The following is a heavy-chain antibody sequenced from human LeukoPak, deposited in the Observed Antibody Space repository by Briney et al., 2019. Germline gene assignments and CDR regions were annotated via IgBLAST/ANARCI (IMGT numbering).Heavy chain of an antibody. V-gene: IGHV4-59*11. CDR3: ARFGTSSSRFFDQ. CDR1: VGSISAHY. Sequence: PSETLSLTCTVSVGSISAHYWSWIRKPPGKGLEWIGYIHYSGTTNYYPSLKSRVTIALDTSKNQFSLKLNSVTAADTAVYYCARFGTSSSRFFDQWGQGTLVTVSS. J-gene: IGHJ4*02. CDR2: IHYSGTT. D-gene: IGHD6-6*01.